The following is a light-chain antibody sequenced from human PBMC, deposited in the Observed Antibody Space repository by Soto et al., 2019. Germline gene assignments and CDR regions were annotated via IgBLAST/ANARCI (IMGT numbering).Light chain of an antibody. V-gene: IGKV3-20*01. CDR1: QSVSSDY. J-gene: IGKJ1*01. CDR3: QQYADSPRT. Sequence: EIVLTQSPGTLSLSPGERATLSCRATQSVSSDYLAWYQHKPGQPPRLLIYGASSRATGIPDRFSGSGSGTDFTLIISRLEPEDFAVYYCQQYADSPRTFGQGTKLEMK. CDR2: GAS.